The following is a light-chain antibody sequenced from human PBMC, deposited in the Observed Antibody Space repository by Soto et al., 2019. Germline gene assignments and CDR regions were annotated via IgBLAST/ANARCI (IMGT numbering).Light chain of an antibody. CDR1: SSDVGGYNY. V-gene: IGLV2-14*01. CDR2: EVS. Sequence: QSVLTQPASVSGSPGQSITISCTGTSSDVGGYNYVSWYQQHPGKAPKLMISEVSNRPPGVSNRFSGSKAGNTASLTISGLQADDEADYYCSSKRNSTVIFGGGTKLTVL. J-gene: IGLJ2*01. CDR3: SSKRNSTVI.